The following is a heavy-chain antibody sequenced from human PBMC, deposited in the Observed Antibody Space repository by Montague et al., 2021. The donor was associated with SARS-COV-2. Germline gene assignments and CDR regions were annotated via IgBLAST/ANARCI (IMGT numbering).Heavy chain of an antibody. Sequence: SGAEVKKPGESLTISCKASGYDFTSHWIGWVRQMLGKGLEWMGIIYPGDYDTKYNPSFQAQVIISVDKSITTAYLQWSSLKASDTAMFYCARSSRDWYFVIDYWGQGTLVTVSS. J-gene: IGHJ4*02. D-gene: IGHD6-19*01. CDR2: IYPGDYDT. CDR1: GYDFTSHW. V-gene: IGHV5-51*01. CDR3: ARSSRDWYFVIDY.